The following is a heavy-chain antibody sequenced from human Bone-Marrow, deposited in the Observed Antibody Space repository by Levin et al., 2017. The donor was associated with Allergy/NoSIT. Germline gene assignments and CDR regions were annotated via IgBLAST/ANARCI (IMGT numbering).Heavy chain of an antibody. Sequence: SCAASGFAFSSFGMHWVRQTPGKGLEWVAVIWSDGSDKYYADSVKGRFTISRDNSKNTLFLQMSSLKAEDTAVYYCARGGFSSSWDYLDYWGQGTLVTVSS. CDR1: GFAFSSFG. CDR2: IWSDGSDK. CDR3: ARGGFSSSWDYLDY. J-gene: IGHJ4*02. D-gene: IGHD6-13*01. V-gene: IGHV3-33*01.